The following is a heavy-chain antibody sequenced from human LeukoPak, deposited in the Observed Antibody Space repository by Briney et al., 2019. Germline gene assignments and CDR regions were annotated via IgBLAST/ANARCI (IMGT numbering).Heavy chain of an antibody. CDR2: IYYSGST. CDR3: AAVSQNWFDP. Sequence: SETLSLTCTVSGGSISSSSYYWGWIRQPPGKGLEWIGSIYYSGSTNYNPSLKSRVTISVDTSKNQFSLKLSSVTAADTAVYYCAAVSQNWFDPWGQGTLVTVSS. CDR1: GGSISSSSYY. J-gene: IGHJ5*02. D-gene: IGHD1-14*01. V-gene: IGHV4-39*07.